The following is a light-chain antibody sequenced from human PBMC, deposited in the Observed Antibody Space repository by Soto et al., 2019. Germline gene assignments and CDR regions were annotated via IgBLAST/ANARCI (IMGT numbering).Light chain of an antibody. CDR3: CSYAGASTLV. V-gene: IGLV2-23*01. CDR1: SSDVGGYYL. CDR2: EGT. Sequence: QSVLTQPASVSGSPGQSITISCTGTSSDVGGYYLVSWYQQYPGKAPKLVIYEGTKRPSGVSNCFSGFKSGNTASLTISGLQAEDEADYYCCSYAGASTLVFGGGTKLTVL. J-gene: IGLJ3*02.